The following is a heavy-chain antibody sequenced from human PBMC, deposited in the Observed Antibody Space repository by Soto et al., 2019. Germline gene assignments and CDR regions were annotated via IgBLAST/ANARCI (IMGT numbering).Heavy chain of an antibody. CDR1: GFTFSTHG. CDR2: ISYDGTNK. CDR3: AKDLQSYGDYDYYCYGMDV. D-gene: IGHD4-17*01. Sequence: QVQLVESGGGEVQPGRSLTISCAASGFTFSTHGMHWVRQTPGKGLEWVAVISYDGTNKFYSDSVKGRFTISRDNFKNTLTLQINSLRADDTAVYSCAKDLQSYGDYDYYCYGMDVWGLGTRVTVSS. J-gene: IGHJ6*02. V-gene: IGHV3-30*18.